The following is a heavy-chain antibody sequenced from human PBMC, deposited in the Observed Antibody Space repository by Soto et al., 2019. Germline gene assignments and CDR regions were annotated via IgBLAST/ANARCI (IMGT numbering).Heavy chain of an antibody. Sequence: LSLTCAVSGGSISSGGYSWSWIRQPPGKGLEWIGYIYHSGSTYYNPSLKSRVTISVDRSKNQFSLKLSSVTAADTAVYYCARRYGPGFDYWGQGTLVTVS. CDR2: IYHSGST. CDR1: GGSISSGGYS. J-gene: IGHJ4*02. D-gene: IGHD4-17*01. CDR3: ARRYGPGFDY. V-gene: IGHV4-30-2*01.